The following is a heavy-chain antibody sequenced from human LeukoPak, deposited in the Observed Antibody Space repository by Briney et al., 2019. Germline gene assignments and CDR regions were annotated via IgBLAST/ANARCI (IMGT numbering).Heavy chain of an antibody. V-gene: IGHV1-46*01. CDR2: INPSGGGT. D-gene: IGHD5-24*01. Sequence: AASVKVSCKASGYTFTSYYMHWVRQAPGQGLEWMGIINPSGGGTSYAQKFQGRVTMTRDMSTSTVYMELSSLRSEDTAVYYCARVGDGYNLDYWGQGTLVTVSS. CDR1: GYTFTSYY. CDR3: ARVGDGYNLDY. J-gene: IGHJ4*02.